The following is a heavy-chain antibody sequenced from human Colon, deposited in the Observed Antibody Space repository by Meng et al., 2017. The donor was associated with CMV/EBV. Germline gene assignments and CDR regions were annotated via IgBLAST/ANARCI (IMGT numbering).Heavy chain of an antibody. J-gene: IGHJ6*02. CDR1: GLTFSDNY. CDR3: ATTERPGDFYDGSGLLYWYGMDV. Sequence: GGSLRLSCAASGLTFSDNYMSWIRQAPGKGLEWLSYISYSGTTIYYAGSVEGRFTVSRDNAKNSLYLQMDSLRAEDTAVYYCATTERPGDFYDGSGLLYWYGMDVWGQGTTVTVSS. V-gene: IGHV3-11*01. D-gene: IGHD3-22*01. CDR2: ISYSGTTI.